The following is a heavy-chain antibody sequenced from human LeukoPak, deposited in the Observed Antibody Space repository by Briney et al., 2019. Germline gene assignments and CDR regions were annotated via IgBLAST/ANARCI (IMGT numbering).Heavy chain of an antibody. Sequence: PSETLSLTCAVYGGSFSGYYWSWIRQPPGKGLEWIGEINHSGSTNYNPSLKSRVTISVDTSKNQFSLKLSSVTAADTAVYYCARALRGRSITFDYWGQGTLVTVSS. CDR3: ARALRGRSITFDY. J-gene: IGHJ4*02. CDR1: GGSFSGYY. D-gene: IGHD3-10*01. V-gene: IGHV4-34*01. CDR2: INHSGST.